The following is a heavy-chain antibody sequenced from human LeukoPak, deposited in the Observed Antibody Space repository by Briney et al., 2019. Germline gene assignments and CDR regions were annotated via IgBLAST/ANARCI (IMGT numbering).Heavy chain of an antibody. CDR1: GGSISSYY. CDR3: ARGPFTYYYDSSGYRLFDY. Sequence: SETLSLTCTVSGGSISSYYWSWIRQPPGKGLEWIGEINHSGSTNYNPSLKSRVTISVDTSKNQFSLKLSSVTAADTAVYYCARGPFTYYYDSSGYRLFDYWGQGTLVTVSS. CDR2: INHSGST. J-gene: IGHJ4*02. V-gene: IGHV4-34*01. D-gene: IGHD3-22*01.